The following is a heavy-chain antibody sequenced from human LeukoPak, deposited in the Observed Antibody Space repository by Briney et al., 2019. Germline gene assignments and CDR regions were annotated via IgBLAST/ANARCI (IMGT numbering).Heavy chain of an antibody. CDR2: IKQDGSEK. V-gene: IGHV3-7*01. Sequence: GGSLRLSCEASGFTFSLYWMSWVRQAPGKGLEWVANIKQDGSEKYYVDSVKGRFTISRDNAKNSLYLQMNSLRADDTAVYYCARDGDTSGYTDWGQGTLVTVPS. J-gene: IGHJ4*02. D-gene: IGHD3-22*01. CDR3: ARDGDTSGYTD. CDR1: GFTFSLYW.